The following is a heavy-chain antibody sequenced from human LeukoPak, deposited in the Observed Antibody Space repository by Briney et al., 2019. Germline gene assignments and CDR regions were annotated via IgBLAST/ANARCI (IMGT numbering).Heavy chain of an antibody. V-gene: IGHV3-64D*09. D-gene: IGHD7-27*01. J-gene: IGHJ4*02. CDR1: GFTFSNYA. CDR3: LRDSQGLGDY. Sequence: PGGSLRLSCAASGFTFSNYAMHCVRQAPGKGLEYVSSIIYNGDTTYYADALKGRFTISRDNSKNTLYLQMISLRPEDTAVYYCLRDSQGLGDYWGLGTLVTVSS. CDR2: IIYNGDTT.